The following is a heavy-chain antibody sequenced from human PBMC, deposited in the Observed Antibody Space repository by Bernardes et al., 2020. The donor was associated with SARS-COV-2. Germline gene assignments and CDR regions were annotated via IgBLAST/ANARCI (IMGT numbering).Heavy chain of an antibody. CDR1: GFIFSSYG. CDR2: IWYDGSQS. D-gene: IGHD6-6*01. J-gene: IGHJ4*02. V-gene: IGHV3-33*01. CDR3: ARDYSSSSIDS. Sequence: GGSLRLSCEASGFIFSSYGMHWVRQAPGTGLGWVGGIWYDGSQSYYADSVKGRFSISRDNSENTVYLDMKSLRVEDTAIYYCARDYSSSSIDSWGQGTLVTVSS.